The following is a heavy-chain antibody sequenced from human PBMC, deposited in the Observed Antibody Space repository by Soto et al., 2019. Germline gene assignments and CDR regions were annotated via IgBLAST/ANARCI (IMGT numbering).Heavy chain of an antibody. CDR1: GYAFTSYG. CDR2: ISAYNGNT. V-gene: IGHV1-18*01. D-gene: IGHD6-6*01. CDR3: ARGRYSRSPGDY. J-gene: IGHJ4*02. Sequence: GGSVKVSFKASGYAFTSYGISLVRQAPGQGLEWMGWISAYNGNTNYAQKLQGRVTMTTYTSTSTAYMELRSLRSDDTAVYYCARGRYSRSPGDYWGQGTLVTVSS.